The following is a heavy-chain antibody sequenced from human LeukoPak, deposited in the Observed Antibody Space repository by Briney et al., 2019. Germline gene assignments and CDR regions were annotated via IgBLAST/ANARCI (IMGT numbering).Heavy chain of an antibody. J-gene: IGHJ4*02. CDR3: ASVFERGYDGSGRNLYYFDY. Sequence: SVKVSCKASGGTFSSYAISWVRQAPGQGLGWMGGIIPIFGTANYAQKFQGKVTITADESTSTAYMELSSLRSEDTAVYYCASVFERGYDGSGRNLYYFDYWGQGTLVTVSS. CDR1: GGTFSSYA. CDR2: IIPIFGTA. V-gene: IGHV1-69*13. D-gene: IGHD3-22*01.